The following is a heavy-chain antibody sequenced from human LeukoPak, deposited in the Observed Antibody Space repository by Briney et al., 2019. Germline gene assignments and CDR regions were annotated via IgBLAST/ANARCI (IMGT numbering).Heavy chain of an antibody. CDR2: IKEDGSVK. CDR3: AKDGEYYYDSSGYYAIDH. V-gene: IGHV3-7*01. Sequence: PGGSLRLSCAASGFTFSSFWMIWVRQAPGKGLEWAANIKEDGSVKNYVDSVKGRFTISRDNAKNSLYLQMNNLRAEDTAVYYCAKDGEYYYDSSGYYAIDHWGQGTLVTVSS. CDR1: GFTFSSFW. J-gene: IGHJ4*02. D-gene: IGHD3-22*01.